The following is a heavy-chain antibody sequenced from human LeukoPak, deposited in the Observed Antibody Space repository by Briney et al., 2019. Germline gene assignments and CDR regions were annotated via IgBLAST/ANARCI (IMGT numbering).Heavy chain of an antibody. J-gene: IGHJ4*02. Sequence: GESLKISCKGSGYIFTSYWIGWVRQMPGKGLEWMGIIYPDDSEIIYSPSFQGQVTISADKSITTAYLQWSSLKASDSAMYYCARRQSPDYWGQGTLVTVSS. CDR3: ARRQSPDY. V-gene: IGHV5-51*01. CDR2: IYPDDSEI. CDR1: GYIFTSYW.